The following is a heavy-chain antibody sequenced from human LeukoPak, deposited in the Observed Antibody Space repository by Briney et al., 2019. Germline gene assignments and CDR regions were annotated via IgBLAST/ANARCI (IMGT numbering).Heavy chain of an antibody. J-gene: IGHJ4*02. CDR1: GDTFTSYE. V-gene: IGHV1-8*01. D-gene: IGHD3-22*01. CDR2: MNPDSGNT. Sequence: ASVKVSCKASGDTFTSYEINCVRQATGQGLEWRGWMNPDSGNTGYAQQFQGGVTRTRKTSTSTSYMERSRLRAADTSVYSCARGQIRYSIDRRGYFDYSGQGRLVTASS. CDR3: ARGQIRYSIDRRGYFDY.